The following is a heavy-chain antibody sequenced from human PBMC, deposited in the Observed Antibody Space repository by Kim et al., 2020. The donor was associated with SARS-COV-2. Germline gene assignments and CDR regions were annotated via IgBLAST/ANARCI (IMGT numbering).Heavy chain of an antibody. Sequence: SVKVSCRTSGDSFSNFALSWVRQAPGEGLEWMGGIIPIFHIPKYPQKFQGRVTITADASTSTAYLELSSLRSDDTAIYFCETAPTMLRRAYYFDSWGQGTLVTVSS. CDR3: ETAPTMLRRAYYFDS. D-gene: IGHD3-10*01. CDR1: GDSFSNFA. J-gene: IGHJ4*02. CDR2: IIPIFHIP. V-gene: IGHV1-69*13.